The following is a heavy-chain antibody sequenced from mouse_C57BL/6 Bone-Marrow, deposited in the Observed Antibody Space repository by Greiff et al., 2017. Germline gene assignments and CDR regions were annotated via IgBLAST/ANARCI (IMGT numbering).Heavy chain of an antibody. Sequence: EVKVVESGGGLVQPKGSLKLSCAASGFSFNTYAMNWVRQAPGKGLEWVARIRSKSNNYATYYADSVKDRFTISRDDSESMLYLQMNNLKTEDTAMYYCGRHAGYDYDGWFAYWGQGTLVTVSA. CDR1: GFSFNTYA. J-gene: IGHJ3*01. CDR3: GRHAGYDYDGWFAY. V-gene: IGHV10-1*01. D-gene: IGHD2-4*01. CDR2: IRSKSNNYAT.